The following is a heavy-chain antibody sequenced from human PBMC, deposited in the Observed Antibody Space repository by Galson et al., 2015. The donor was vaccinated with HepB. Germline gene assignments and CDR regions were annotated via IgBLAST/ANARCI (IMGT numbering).Heavy chain of an antibody. D-gene: IGHD3-22*01. V-gene: IGHV5-10-1*01. CDR1: GYSFTSYW. CDR3: ARVAYYDSSGYHPLDY. J-gene: IGHJ4*02. CDR2: IDPSDSYT. Sequence: SGAEVKKPGESLRISCKGSGYSFTSYWISWVRQMPGKGLEWMGRIDPSDSYTNYSPSFQGHVTISADKSISTAYLQWSSLKASDTAMYYCARVAYYDSSGYHPLDYWGQGTLVTVSS.